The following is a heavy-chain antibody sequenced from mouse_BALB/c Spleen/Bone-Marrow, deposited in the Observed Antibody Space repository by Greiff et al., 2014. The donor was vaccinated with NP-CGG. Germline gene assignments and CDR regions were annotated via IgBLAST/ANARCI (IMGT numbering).Heavy chain of an antibody. CDR3: ARLGDYSYFDY. J-gene: IGHJ2*01. Sequence: EVQLVESGGGLVQPGGSLKLSCATSGFSFSDCYMYWIRQTPEKWLEWVAYISNGGGSTYYPDTVKGRFTISRDNAKNTLYLQMSRLKSEDTAMYYCARLGDYSYFDYWGQGTTLTVSS. CDR2: ISNGGGST. D-gene: IGHD1-1*01. V-gene: IGHV5-12*02. CDR1: GFSFSDCY.